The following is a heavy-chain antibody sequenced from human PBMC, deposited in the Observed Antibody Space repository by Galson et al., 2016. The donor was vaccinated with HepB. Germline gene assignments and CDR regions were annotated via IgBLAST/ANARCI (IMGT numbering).Heavy chain of an antibody. D-gene: IGHD6-19*01. Sequence: SLRLSCAASGFTFSNYWMNWVRQAPGKGLEWVANIKEDGSDKYYVDSVTGRFTISRDNAKNSLYLQMNSLRADDTAVYYCARGGWFDYWGQGILVTASS. J-gene: IGHJ4*02. CDR1: GFTFSNYW. CDR3: ARGGWFDY. CDR2: IKEDGSDK. V-gene: IGHV3-7*01.